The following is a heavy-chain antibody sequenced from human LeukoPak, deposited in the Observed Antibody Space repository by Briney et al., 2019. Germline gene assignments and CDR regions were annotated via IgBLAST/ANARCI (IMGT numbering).Heavy chain of an antibody. Sequence: PSETLSLTCTVSGGSINSYYWSWIRQPPGKGPEWIGYIYYSGSTNYNPSLKSRVTISVDTSKNQFSLKLSSVTAADTAVYYCATLRYCGGGSCFPKYFQHWGQGTLVTVSS. J-gene: IGHJ1*01. D-gene: IGHD2-15*01. V-gene: IGHV4-59*08. CDR1: GGSINSYY. CDR3: ATLRYCGGGSCFPKYFQH. CDR2: IYYSGST.